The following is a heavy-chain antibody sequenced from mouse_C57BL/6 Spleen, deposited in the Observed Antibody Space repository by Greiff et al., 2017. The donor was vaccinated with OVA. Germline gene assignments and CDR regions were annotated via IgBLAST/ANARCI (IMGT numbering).Heavy chain of an antibody. V-gene: IGHV1-15*01. Sequence: QVQLKESGAELVRPGASVTLSCKASGYTFTDYEMHWVKQTPVHGLEWIGAIDPETGGTAYNQKFKGKAILTADKSSSTAYMELRSLTSEDSAVYYCTRKGDWDRYFDVWGTGTTVTVSS. CDR2: IDPETGGT. CDR1: GYTFTDYE. CDR3: TRKGDWDRYFDV. D-gene: IGHD4-1*01. J-gene: IGHJ1*03.